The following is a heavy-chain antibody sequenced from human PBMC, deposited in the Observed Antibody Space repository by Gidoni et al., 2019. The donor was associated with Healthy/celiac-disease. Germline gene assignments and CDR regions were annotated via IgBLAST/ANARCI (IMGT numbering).Heavy chain of an antibody. V-gene: IGHV4-61*02. Sequence: QVQLQESGPGLVKPSQTLSLTCTVSGGSISSGSYYWSWIRQPAGKGLEWIGRIYTSGSTNYNPSLKSRVTISVDTSKNQFSLKLSSVTAADTAVYYCARVRYYYDSSGYYTYYYFDYWGQGTLVTVSS. CDR2: IYTSGST. D-gene: IGHD3-22*01. J-gene: IGHJ4*02. CDR3: ARVRYYYDSSGYYTYYYFDY. CDR1: GGSISSGSYY.